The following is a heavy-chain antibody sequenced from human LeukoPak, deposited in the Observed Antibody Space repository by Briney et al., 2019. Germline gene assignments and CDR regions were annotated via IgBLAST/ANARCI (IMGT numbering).Heavy chain of an antibody. CDR1: SGSISSYY. CDR3: ARVVVVVPAAIFWFDP. CDR2: IYTSGST. D-gene: IGHD2-2*02. V-gene: IGHV4-4*07. J-gene: IGHJ5*02. Sequence: SETLSLTCTVSSGSISSYYWSWIRQPAGKGLEWIGRIYTSGSTNYNPSLKSRVTMSVDTSKNQFSLKLSSVTAADTAVYYCARVVVVVPAAIFWFDPWGQGTLVTVSS.